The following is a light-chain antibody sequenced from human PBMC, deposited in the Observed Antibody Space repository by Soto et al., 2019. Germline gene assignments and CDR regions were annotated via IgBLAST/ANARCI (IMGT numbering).Light chain of an antibody. CDR1: SSDVGGYNY. Sequence: QSVLTQPASVSGSPEQSITISCTGTSSDVGGYNYVSWYQQHPGKAPKLMIYEVSNRPSGVSNRFSGSKSGNTASLTISGLQAEDEADYYCSSYTSSSNVVFGGGTKLTVL. J-gene: IGLJ2*01. V-gene: IGLV2-14*01. CDR3: SSYTSSSNVV. CDR2: EVS.